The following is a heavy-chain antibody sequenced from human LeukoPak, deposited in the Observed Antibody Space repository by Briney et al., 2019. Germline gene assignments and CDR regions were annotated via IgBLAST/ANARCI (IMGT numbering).Heavy chain of an antibody. CDR2: IYTSGST. J-gene: IGHJ2*01. V-gene: IGHV4-61*02. D-gene: IGHD3-10*01. Sequence: PSETLSLTCTVSGGSISSDSYYWSWIRQPAGKGLEWIGRIYTSGSTNYSPSLKSRVSISVDTSKNQFPLKLSSVTAADTAVYYCAREANYYGSGSYRGSNWFFDLWGRGTLVTVSS. CDR1: GGSISSDSYY. CDR3: AREANYYGSGSYRGSNWFFDL.